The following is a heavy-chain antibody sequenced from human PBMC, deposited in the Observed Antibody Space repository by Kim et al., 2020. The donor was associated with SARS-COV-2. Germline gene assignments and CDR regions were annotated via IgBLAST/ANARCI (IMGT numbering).Heavy chain of an antibody. D-gene: IGHD2-2*01. CDR1: GDSISSGGYY. V-gene: IGHV4-31*03. Sequence: SETLSLTCTVSGDSISSGGYYWSWIRQHPGKGLEWIGYIYYSGTAYYNPSLKSRVTISVDTSKNQFSPKLTSVTAADTAVYYCARAPDLVSVVGYNWFDP. J-gene: IGHJ5*02. CDR2: IYYSGTA. CDR3: ARAPDLVSVVGYNWFDP.